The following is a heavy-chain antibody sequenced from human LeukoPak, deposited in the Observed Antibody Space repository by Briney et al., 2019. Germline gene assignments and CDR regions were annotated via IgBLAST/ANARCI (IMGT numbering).Heavy chain of an antibody. CDR2: IYHSGST. CDR3: ARVSVVAGAAYFAY. Sequence: SETLSLTCAVSGGSISSSNWWSCVRQPPGKGLEWIGEIYHSGSTNYNPSLKSRVTISVDKSKNQFSLKLSSVTAADTAVYYCARVSVVAGAAYFAYWGPGTLVTVSS. D-gene: IGHD6-19*01. J-gene: IGHJ4*02. V-gene: IGHV4-4*02. CDR1: GGSISSSNW.